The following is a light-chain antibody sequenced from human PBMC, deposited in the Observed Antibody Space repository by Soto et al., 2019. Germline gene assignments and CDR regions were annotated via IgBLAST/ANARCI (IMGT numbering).Light chain of an antibody. Sequence: DIQMTQSPSSLSASVGDRVTITCRASQSISSYLNWYQQKPGKAPKLLIYKASSLESGVPSRFSGSGSGTEFTLSMCSLKCEDFATYFCQLYESFSAFGQVTKVDIK. V-gene: IGKV1-5*03. CDR3: QLYESFSA. J-gene: IGKJ1*01. CDR2: KAS. CDR1: QSISSY.